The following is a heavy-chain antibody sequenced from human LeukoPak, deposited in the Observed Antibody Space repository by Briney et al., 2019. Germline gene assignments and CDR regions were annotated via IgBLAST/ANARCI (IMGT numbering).Heavy chain of an antibody. CDR2: IWYDGSNK. J-gene: IGHJ4*02. Sequence: PGGSLRLSCAASGFTFSSYGMHWVRRAPGKGLEWVAVIWYDGSNKYYADSVKGRFTISRDNSKNTLYLQMNSLRAEDTAVYYCARAYSSSWYFVDYWGQGTLVTVSS. D-gene: IGHD6-13*01. CDR1: GFTFSSYG. V-gene: IGHV3-33*01. CDR3: ARAYSSSWYFVDY.